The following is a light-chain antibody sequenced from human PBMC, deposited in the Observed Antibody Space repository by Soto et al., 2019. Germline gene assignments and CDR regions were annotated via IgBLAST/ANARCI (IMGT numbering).Light chain of an antibody. CDR1: NSNIGSNT. V-gene: IGLV1-44*01. CDR2: SNN. Sequence: QSVLTQPPSASGTPGQRVTISCSGSNSNIGSNTVNWYQQLPGTAPKLLIYSNNQQPSGVPDRFSGSKSGTSASLAISGLQSEDEADYYCAAWDDSLNGPNVVFGGGTKLTVL. J-gene: IGLJ2*01. CDR3: AAWDDSLNGPNVV.